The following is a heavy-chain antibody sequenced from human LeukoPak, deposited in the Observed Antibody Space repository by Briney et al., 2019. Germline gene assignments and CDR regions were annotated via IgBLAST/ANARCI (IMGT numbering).Heavy chain of an antibody. CDR3: ARDAVLVPAAIGFDY. D-gene: IGHD2-2*02. V-gene: IGHV3-21*01. Sequence: GGSLRLSCAASGFTFSSYSMNWVRQAPGKGLEWVSSISSSSSYIYYADSVKGRFTISRDNAENSLYLQMNSLRAEDTAVYYCARDAVLVPAAIGFDYWGQGTLVTVSS. J-gene: IGHJ4*02. CDR2: ISSSSSYI. CDR1: GFTFSSYS.